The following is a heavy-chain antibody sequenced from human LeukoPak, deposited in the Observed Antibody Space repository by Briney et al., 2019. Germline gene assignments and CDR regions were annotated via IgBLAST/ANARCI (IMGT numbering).Heavy chain of an antibody. Sequence: SETLSLTCTVSGGSISSYYWSWIRQPPGKGLEWIGYIYYSGSTNYNPSLKSRVTISVDTSKNQFSLKLSSVTAADTAVYYCARFFYYDSSGYYYGWFDPWGQGTLVTASS. CDR1: GGSISSYY. CDR2: IYYSGST. D-gene: IGHD3-22*01. V-gene: IGHV4-59*01. J-gene: IGHJ5*02. CDR3: ARFFYYDSSGYYYGWFDP.